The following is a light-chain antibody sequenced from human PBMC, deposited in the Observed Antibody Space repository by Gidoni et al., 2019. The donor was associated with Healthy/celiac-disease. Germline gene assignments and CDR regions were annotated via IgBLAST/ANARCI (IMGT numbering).Light chain of an antibody. CDR3: QAWDSSHVV. CDR1: KLGNKY. V-gene: IGLV3-1*01. CDR2: QDT. Sequence: SYELTQPPSLSVSPGQTASITCSGDKLGNKYASWYQQKPGQSPVLVHYQDTKRPSGIPERFAGSNSGNTATLTIGGTQAMDEADYYCQAWDSSHVVFGGGTKLTVL. J-gene: IGLJ2*01.